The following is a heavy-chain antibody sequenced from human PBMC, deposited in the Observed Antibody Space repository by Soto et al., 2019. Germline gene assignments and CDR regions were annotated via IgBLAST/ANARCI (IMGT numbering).Heavy chain of an antibody. CDR1: GFTFSDYY. CDR2: ISSSSSYT. CDR3: ARDTYCTNGVCYSDYYYGMDV. V-gene: IGHV3-11*06. Sequence: GGSLRLSCAASGFTFSDYYMSWIRQAPGKGLEWVSYISSSSSYTNYADSVKGRFTISRGNAKNSLYLQMNSLRAEDTAVYYCARDTYCTNGVCYSDYYYGMDVWGQGTTVTVSS. D-gene: IGHD2-8*01. J-gene: IGHJ6*02.